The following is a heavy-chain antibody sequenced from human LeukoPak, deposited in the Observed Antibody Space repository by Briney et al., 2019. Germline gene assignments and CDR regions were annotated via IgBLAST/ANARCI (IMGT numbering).Heavy chain of an antibody. J-gene: IGHJ4*02. CDR1: GGSISSGGYS. Sequence: KPSEILSLTCAVSGGSISSGGYSWSWIRQPPGKGLEWIGYIYHSGSTYYNPSLKSRVTISVDRSKNQFSLKLSSVTAADTAVYYCARETTTGNFDYWGQGTLVTASS. D-gene: IGHD4-17*01. CDR3: ARETTTGNFDY. CDR2: IYHSGST. V-gene: IGHV4-30-2*01.